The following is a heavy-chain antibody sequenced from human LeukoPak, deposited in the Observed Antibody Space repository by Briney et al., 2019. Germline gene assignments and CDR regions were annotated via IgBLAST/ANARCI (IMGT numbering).Heavy chain of an antibody. J-gene: IGHJ5*02. CDR3: ARGYSTSSAVEWFDT. CDR1: VGSMSTYS. V-gene: IGHV4-59*01. D-gene: IGHD6-6*01. CDR2: IYDRGST. Sequence: SETLSLTCMVLVGSMSTYSWTWIRQPPGKGREGIGYIYDRGSTNYNSSLKSRVSISIDTSKNQFSLELSSVTAADTAVYYCARGYSTSSAVEWFDTWGRGTLVTVSS.